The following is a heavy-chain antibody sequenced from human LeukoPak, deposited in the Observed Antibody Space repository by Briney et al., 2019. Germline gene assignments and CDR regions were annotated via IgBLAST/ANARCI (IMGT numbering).Heavy chain of an antibody. D-gene: IGHD3-16*01. CDR1: GFPLRIYG. J-gene: IGHJ4*02. CDR2: ISGSDGST. Sequence: PGGSLRLSCAASGFPLRIYGMSWVRQAPGKGLEWVSGISGSDGSTYYADSVKGRFTISRDNSKNTLFLQMNSLRAEDTAVYYCARRGGYYFDSWGQGTLVTVSS. V-gene: IGHV3-23*01. CDR3: ARRGGYYFDS.